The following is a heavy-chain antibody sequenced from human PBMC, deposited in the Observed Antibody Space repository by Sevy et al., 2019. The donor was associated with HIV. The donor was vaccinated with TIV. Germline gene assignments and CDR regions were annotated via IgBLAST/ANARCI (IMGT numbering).Heavy chain of an antibody. V-gene: IGHV3-9*03. D-gene: IGHD6-19*01. Sequence: GGSLRLSCAASGFTFDDYAMHWVRQAPGKGLEWVSGISWNSGSIGYADSVKGRFTISRDNAKKSLYLQMNSLRAEDMALYYCAKGYSSGWYDYYFDYWGQGTLVTVSS. CDR2: ISWNSGSI. CDR1: GFTFDDYA. CDR3: AKGYSSGWYDYYFDY. J-gene: IGHJ4*02.